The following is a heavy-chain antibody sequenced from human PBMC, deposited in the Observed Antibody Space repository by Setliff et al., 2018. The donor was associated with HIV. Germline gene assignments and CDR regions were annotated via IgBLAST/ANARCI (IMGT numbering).Heavy chain of an antibody. CDR2: INGDGDST. Sequence: GGSLRLSCAASGFTFSFHAMTWVRQAPGKGLEWVSGINGDGDSTYYADSVKGRFTVSRDNSKDTLTLQMNDLRAEDTGLYYCAKDKNKALSSGSPFQHWGQGTLVTVSS. CDR1: GFTFSFHA. CDR3: AKDKNKALSSGSPFQH. D-gene: IGHD3-22*01. V-gene: IGHV3-23*01. J-gene: IGHJ1*01.